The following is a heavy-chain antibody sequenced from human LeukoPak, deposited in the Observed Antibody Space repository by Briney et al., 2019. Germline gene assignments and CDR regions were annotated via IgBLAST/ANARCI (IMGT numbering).Heavy chain of an antibody. V-gene: IGHV4-59*08. Sequence: SETLSLTCTVSGGSISSYYWSWIRQPPGKGLEWIGYIYYSGSTNYNPSLKSRVTISVDTSKNQLSLKLSSVTAADTAVYYCARRRSYGPIDYWGQGTLVTVSS. CDR1: GGSISSYY. J-gene: IGHJ4*02. CDR3: ARRRSYGPIDY. D-gene: IGHD5-18*01. CDR2: IYYSGST.